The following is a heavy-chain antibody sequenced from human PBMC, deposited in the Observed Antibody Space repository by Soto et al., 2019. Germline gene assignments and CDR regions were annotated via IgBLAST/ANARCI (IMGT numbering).Heavy chain of an antibody. Sequence: QPGGSLRLSCATSGFTFNTYPMTWVRQAPGKGLEWVSSISSTAGRTSSYADSVKGRFAISRDFSDNTVYLQMNNLRVDDTAVYFCAKGVLSFQYGLDVCGQGRAVTVS. CDR2: ISSTAGRTS. J-gene: IGHJ6*02. V-gene: IGHV3-23*01. D-gene: IGHD3-10*01. CDR1: GFTFNTYP. CDR3: AKGVLSFQYGLDV.